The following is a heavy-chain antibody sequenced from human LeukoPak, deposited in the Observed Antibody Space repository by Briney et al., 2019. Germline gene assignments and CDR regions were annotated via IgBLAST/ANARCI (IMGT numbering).Heavy chain of an antibody. CDR3: ARVYGSGSYQNPQYYFDY. Sequence: ASVKVSCKASGYTFTSYYMHWVRQAPGQGLEWMGIINPSGGSTSYAQKFQGRVTMTRDTSTSTVYMELSSLRSEDTAVYYCARVYGSGSYQNPQYYFDYWGQGTLVTVSS. CDR1: GYTFTSYY. V-gene: IGHV1-46*01. J-gene: IGHJ4*02. CDR2: INPSGGST. D-gene: IGHD3-10*01.